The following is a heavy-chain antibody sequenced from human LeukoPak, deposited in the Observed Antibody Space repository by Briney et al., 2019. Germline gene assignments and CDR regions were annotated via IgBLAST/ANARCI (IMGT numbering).Heavy chain of an antibody. J-gene: IGHJ4*02. CDR1: GASISSYY. D-gene: IGHD6-13*01. CDR2: IYYSGSI. V-gene: IGHV4-59*12. Sequence: PSETLSLTCTVSGASISSYYWSWIRQPPGKGLEWIGDIYYSGSIKYNPSLKSRVTMSVDTSKNQFSLKLSSVTAADTAVYYCARVGGIAAAYYWGQGTLVTVSS. CDR3: ARVGGIAAAYY.